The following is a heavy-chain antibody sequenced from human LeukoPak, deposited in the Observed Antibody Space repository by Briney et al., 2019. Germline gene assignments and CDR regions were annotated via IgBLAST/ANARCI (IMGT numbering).Heavy chain of an antibody. J-gene: IGHJ4*02. CDR3: AKKSYYDSSGYYLDY. D-gene: IGHD3-22*01. Sequence: GGSLRLSCAASGFTFSSYAMNWVRQAPGKGLEWVSAISGSGGSTYYADSVKGRFTISRDNSKNTLYLQMNSLRAEDTAVYYCAKKSYYDSSGYYLDYWGQGTLVTVSS. V-gene: IGHV3-23*01. CDR1: GFTFSSYA. CDR2: ISGSGGST.